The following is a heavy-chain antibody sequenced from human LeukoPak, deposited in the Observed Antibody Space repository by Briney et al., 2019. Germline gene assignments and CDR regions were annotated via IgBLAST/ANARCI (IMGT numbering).Heavy chain of an antibody. J-gene: IGHJ4*02. V-gene: IGHV3-30*02. CDR2: IRYDGSNK. CDR3: AKDPSAYYYDSSGYPTIDY. CDR1: GFTFSSYW. D-gene: IGHD3-22*01. Sequence: GGSLILSCAASGFTFSSYWMSWVRQAPGKGLEWVAFIRYDGSNKYYADSVKGRFTISRDNSKNTLYLQMNSLRAEDTAVYYCAKDPSAYYYDSSGYPTIDYWGQGTLVTVSS.